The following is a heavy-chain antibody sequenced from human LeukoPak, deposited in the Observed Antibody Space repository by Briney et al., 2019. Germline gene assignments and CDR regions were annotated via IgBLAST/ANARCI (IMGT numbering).Heavy chain of an antibody. CDR3: ASGYDLPY. D-gene: IGHD5-12*01. Sequence: GGTLRLSCAASGFTFSSYEMNWVRQAPGKGLEWVSYISRSGSTIYYADSVKGRFTISRDNAKNSLYLQMNSLRAEDTAVYYCASGYDLPYWGQGTLVTVSS. V-gene: IGHV3-48*03. CDR1: GFTFSSYE. CDR2: ISRSGSTI. J-gene: IGHJ4*02.